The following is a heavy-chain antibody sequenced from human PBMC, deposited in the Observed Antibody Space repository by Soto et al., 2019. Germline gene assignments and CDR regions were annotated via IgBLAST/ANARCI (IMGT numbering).Heavy chain of an antibody. CDR3: ATDSCTSTRWEGCCFGA. D-gene: IGHD2-2*01. V-gene: IGHV4-31*03. CDR2: ITYGGDT. Sequence: PSETLSLTCTVSGASVSSAGYSWSWVRQHPGKGLEWIGYITYGGDTDYNPSLRSRVSMSIDTTRNQFSLKLSSVTAADTAVYSCATDSCTSTRWEGCCFGAWGQRPLVTVSS. J-gene: IGHJ5*02. CDR1: GASVSSAGYS.